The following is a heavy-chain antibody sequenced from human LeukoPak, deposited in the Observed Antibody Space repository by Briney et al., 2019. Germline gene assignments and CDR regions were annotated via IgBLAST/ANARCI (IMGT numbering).Heavy chain of an antibody. CDR1: GFSLSTSGVG. J-gene: IGHJ4*02. CDR2: IYWDDDK. Sequence: SGPTLVNPTQTLTLTCTFSGFSLSTSGVGVRWIRQPPGKALEWLALIYWDDDKRYSPSLKSRLTITKDTSKNQVVLTMTNMDPVDTATYYCAQTGGKDLGSSGWLNYWGQGTLVTVSS. D-gene: IGHD6-19*01. V-gene: IGHV2-5*02. CDR3: AQTGGKDLGSSGWLNY.